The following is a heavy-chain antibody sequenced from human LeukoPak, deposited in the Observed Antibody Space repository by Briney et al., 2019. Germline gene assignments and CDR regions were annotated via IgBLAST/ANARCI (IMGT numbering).Heavy chain of an antibody. CDR3: ASYGSGSYPD. Sequence: GGSLRLSCAASGFTFDDYAMHWVRQAPGKGLEWVSGISWNSGSIGYADSVKGRFTISRDNAKNSLYLQMNSLRAEDTAVYYCASYGSGSYPDWGQGTLVTVSS. D-gene: IGHD3-10*01. J-gene: IGHJ4*02. V-gene: IGHV3-9*01. CDR2: ISWNSGSI. CDR1: GFTFDDYA.